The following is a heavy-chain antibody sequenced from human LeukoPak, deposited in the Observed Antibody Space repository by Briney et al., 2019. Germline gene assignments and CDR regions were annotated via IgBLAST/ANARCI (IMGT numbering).Heavy chain of an antibody. CDR3: AKVAAAGTAFDY. Sequence: GGSLRLSCAASGFTFSSYAMSWVRQAPGKGLEWVSATSGSGGSTYYADSVKGRFTISRDNSKNTLYPQMNSLRAEDTAVYYCAKVAAAGTAFDYWGQGTLVTVSS. V-gene: IGHV3-23*01. J-gene: IGHJ4*02. CDR2: TSGSGGST. CDR1: GFTFSSYA. D-gene: IGHD6-13*01.